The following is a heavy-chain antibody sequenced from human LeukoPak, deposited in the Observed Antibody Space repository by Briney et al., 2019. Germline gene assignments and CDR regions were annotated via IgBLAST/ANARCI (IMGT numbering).Heavy chain of an antibody. V-gene: IGHV1-18*01. CDR3: ARVASTYYYGSGSATSSYYFDY. Sequence: ASVRVSCKASGGTFSSYAISWVRQAPGQGLEWMGWISAYNGNTNYAQKLQGRVTMTTDTSTSTAYMELRSLRSDDTAVYYCARVASTYYYGSGSATSSYYFDYWGQGTLVTVSS. D-gene: IGHD3-10*01. CDR1: GGTFSSYA. J-gene: IGHJ4*02. CDR2: ISAYNGNT.